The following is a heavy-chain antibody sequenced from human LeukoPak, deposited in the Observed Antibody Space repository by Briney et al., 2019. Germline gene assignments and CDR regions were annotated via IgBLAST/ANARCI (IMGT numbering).Heavy chain of an antibody. D-gene: IGHD2-2*02. CDR1: GGSFSGYY. V-gene: IGHV4-34*01. CDR3: ARSDPVVPAAIIDY. J-gene: IGHJ4*02. CDR2: INHSGST. Sequence: SETLSLTCAVYGGSFSGYYWSWIRQPPGKGLEWIGEINHSGSTNYNPSLKSRVTISVDTSKNQFSLKLSSVTAADTAVYYCARSDPVVPAAIIDYWGQRTLVTVSS.